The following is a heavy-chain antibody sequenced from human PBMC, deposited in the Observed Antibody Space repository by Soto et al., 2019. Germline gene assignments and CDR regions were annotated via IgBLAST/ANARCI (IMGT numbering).Heavy chain of an antibody. CDR3: ARETPVVTPGPWWFDT. V-gene: IGHV1-69*13. D-gene: IGHD3-22*01. CDR1: GVTFSSYA. J-gene: IGHJ5*02. Sequence: SVKVSCNTSGVTFSSYAISWVRQAPGQGLECMGGIIPIFGTANYAQKFQGRVTITADESTSTAYMELSSLRSEDTAVYYCARETPVVTPGPWWFDTWGQGTLVTVSS. CDR2: IIPIFGTA.